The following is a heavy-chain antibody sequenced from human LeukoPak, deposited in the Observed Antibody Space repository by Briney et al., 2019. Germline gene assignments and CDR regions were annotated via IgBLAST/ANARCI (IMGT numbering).Heavy chain of an antibody. CDR3: ARSDEYYYDSSGYFY. CDR1: RYSFTNYW. V-gene: IGHV5-51*01. D-gene: IGHD3-22*01. Sequence: GESLKISCKDSRYSFTNYWIGWVRQMPGKGLEWMGIIYPGDSDTRYSPSFQGQVTISADKSISTAYLQWSSLKASDTAMYYCARSDEYYYDSSGYFYWGQGTLVTVSS. CDR2: IYPGDSDT. J-gene: IGHJ4*02.